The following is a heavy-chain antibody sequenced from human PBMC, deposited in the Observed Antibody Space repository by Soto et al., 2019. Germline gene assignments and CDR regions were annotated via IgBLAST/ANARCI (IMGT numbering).Heavy chain of an antibody. CDR3: AKTWLQLIES. CDR1: GFTFSNYA. CDR2: ISGSGGGT. J-gene: IGHJ4*02. Sequence: LSCAASGFTFSNYAMSWVRQAPGKGLEWVSAISGSGGGTYYADSVKGRFTISRDNSKNTLYLQMNSLKAEDTAVYYCAKTWLQLIESWGQGTLVTVSS. D-gene: IGHD5-12*01. V-gene: IGHV3-23*01.